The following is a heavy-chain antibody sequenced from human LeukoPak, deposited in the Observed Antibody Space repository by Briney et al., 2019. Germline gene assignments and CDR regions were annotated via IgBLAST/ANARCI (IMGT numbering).Heavy chain of an antibody. CDR1: GFPFSSRV. D-gene: IGHD3-9*01. V-gene: IGHV3-48*02. J-gene: IGHJ4*02. Sequence: PGGSLRLSCAASGFPFSSRVMSWVRQAPGKGLEWIAYINHNGEAIYYPEFVKGRFIISRDNAKNTLFLQMNDLRDEDTAVYYCARDYDWALDFWGQGTRVTVSS. CDR2: INHNGEAI. CDR3: ARDYDWALDF.